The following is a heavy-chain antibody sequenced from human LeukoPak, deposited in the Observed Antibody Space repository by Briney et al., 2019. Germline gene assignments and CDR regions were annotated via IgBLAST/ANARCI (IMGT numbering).Heavy chain of an antibody. J-gene: IGHJ4*02. D-gene: IGHD3-10*01. CDR1: GFTFSSYS. Sequence: GGALRLSCAASGFTFSSYSMNWVRQAPGKGLEWVSSISSSSSYIYYADSVKGRFTISRDNAKNPLYLQMNSLRAEDTAVYSCARDRITMVRRFAYWGQGTLVTVSS. CDR3: ARDRITMVRRFAY. CDR2: ISSSSSYI. V-gene: IGHV3-21*01.